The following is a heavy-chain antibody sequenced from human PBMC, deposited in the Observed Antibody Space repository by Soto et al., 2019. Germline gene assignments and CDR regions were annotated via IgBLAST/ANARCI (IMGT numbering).Heavy chain of an antibody. V-gene: IGHV4-4*02. J-gene: IGHJ5*02. CDR2: IYHSGST. Sequence: PSETLSLTCAVSGGSLSRSNWWSWVRQPPGKGLEWIGEIYHSGSTNYNPSLKSRVTISVDKSKNQFSLKLSSVTAAHTAVYYCARVQVWSGDLSSTVTRWFDPWGQGTLVTVSS. CDR1: GGSLSRSNW. CDR3: ARVQVWSGDLSSTVTRWFDP. D-gene: IGHD4-4*01.